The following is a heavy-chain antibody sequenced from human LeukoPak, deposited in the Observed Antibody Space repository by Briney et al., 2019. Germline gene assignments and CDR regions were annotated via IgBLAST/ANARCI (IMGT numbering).Heavy chain of an antibody. CDR1: GFTFDDYA. D-gene: IGHD2-2*01. CDR2: ISWNSGSI. Sequence: GRSLRLTCAASGFTFDDYAMHWVRQAPGKGLEWVSGISWNSGSIGYADSVKGRFTISRDNAKNSLYLQMNSLRAEDTALYYCAKDNEYCGSTSCYGVRRYQFVAFDIWGQGTMVTVSS. J-gene: IGHJ3*02. CDR3: AKDNEYCGSTSCYGVRRYQFVAFDI. V-gene: IGHV3-9*01.